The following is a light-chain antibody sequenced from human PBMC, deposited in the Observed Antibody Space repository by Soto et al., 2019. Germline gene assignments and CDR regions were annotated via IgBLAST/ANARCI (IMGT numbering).Light chain of an antibody. CDR3: QQRSNWPRT. J-gene: IGKJ1*01. Sequence: EIVLTQSPATVSLSPGERATLSFWASQSLSSYLAWYQQKPGQAPRLLIYNASNRTTGIPARFSGSGSGTDFTLTISSLEPEDLAVYYCQQRSNWPRTFGQGTKVDIK. CDR2: NAS. CDR1: QSLSSY. V-gene: IGKV3-11*01.